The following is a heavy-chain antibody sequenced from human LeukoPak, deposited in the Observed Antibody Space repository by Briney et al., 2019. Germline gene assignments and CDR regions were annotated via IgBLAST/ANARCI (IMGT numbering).Heavy chain of an antibody. CDR1: GFTFSNAW. V-gene: IGHV3-15*01. J-gene: IGHJ4*02. CDR3: ARDWLDYDSSGYLED. D-gene: IGHD3-22*01. CDR2: IKSKTDGGTT. Sequence: GGSLRLSCAASGFTFSNAWMSWVRQAPGKGLEWVGRIKSKTDGGTTDYAAPVKGRFTISRDNAKNSLYLQMNSLRAEDTAVYYCARDWLDYDSSGYLEDWGQGTLVTVSS.